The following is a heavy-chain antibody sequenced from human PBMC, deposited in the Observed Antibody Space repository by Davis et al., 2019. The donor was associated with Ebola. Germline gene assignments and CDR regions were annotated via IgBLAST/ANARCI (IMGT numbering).Heavy chain of an antibody. V-gene: IGHV1-18*01. CDR2: ISTYNGNT. D-gene: IGHD1-1*01. CDR1: GYSFTDDG. Sequence: ASVKVSCKASGYSFTDDGISWVRQAPGQGLEWMGWISTYNGNTNYAQKVQGRITMTTDTSTSTAYMELRSLRADDTARYYCARDVRGITGPSEYWGQGTLVTVSS. CDR3: ARDVRGITGPSEY. J-gene: IGHJ4*02.